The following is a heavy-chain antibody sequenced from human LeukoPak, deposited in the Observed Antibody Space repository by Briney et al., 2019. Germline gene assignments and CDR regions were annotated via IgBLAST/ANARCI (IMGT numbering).Heavy chain of an antibody. D-gene: IGHD2-21*01. J-gene: IGHJ5*02. V-gene: IGHV3-30-3*01. CDR2: ISYDGSNK. Sequence: GGSLRLSCAASGFTFSSYAMHWVRQAPGKGLEWVAVISYDGSNKYYADSVKGRFTTSRDNSKNTLYLQMNSLGAEDTAVYYCARDSVMGNWFDPWGQGTLVTVSS. CDR3: ARDSVMGNWFDP. CDR1: GFTFSSYA.